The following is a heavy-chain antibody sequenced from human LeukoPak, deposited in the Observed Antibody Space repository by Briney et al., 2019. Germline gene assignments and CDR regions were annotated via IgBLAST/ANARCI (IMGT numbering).Heavy chain of an antibody. CDR3: ARRHISSVCAFDI. D-gene: IGHD3-22*01. V-gene: IGHV4-39*01. CDR1: GGSISSSSYY. Sequence: PSETLSLTCTVSGGSISSSSYYWGWIRQPPGKGLEWIGSIYYSGSTYYNPSLKSRVTISVDTSKNQFSLKLSSVTAADTAVYYCARRHISSVCAFDIWGQGTMVTVSS. J-gene: IGHJ3*02. CDR2: IYYSGST.